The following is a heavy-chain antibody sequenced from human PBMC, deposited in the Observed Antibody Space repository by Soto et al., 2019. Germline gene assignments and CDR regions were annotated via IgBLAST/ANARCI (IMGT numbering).Heavy chain of an antibody. Sequence: PGESLKISCKGSGYSFTSYWIAWVRQVPGKGLELMGVIYPGDSDIRYSPSFQGQVTISADKSISTAYLQWSSLKASDSAMYFCARHYYYDSSFYYPTNPQLPLSYCGQGTLVPGSS. CDR3: ARHYYYDSSFYYPTNPQLPLSY. V-gene: IGHV5-51*01. CDR2: IYPGDSDI. CDR1: GYSFTSYW. J-gene: IGHJ1*01. D-gene: IGHD3-22*01.